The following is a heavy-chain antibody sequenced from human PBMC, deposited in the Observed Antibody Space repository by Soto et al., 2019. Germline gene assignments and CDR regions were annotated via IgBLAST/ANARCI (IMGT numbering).Heavy chain of an antibody. V-gene: IGHV3-23*01. CDR3: AKCLTATGTCYFDY. CDR1: GFTFSSYA. CDR2: ISGSGDRT. Sequence: PGGSLRLSCAASGFTFSSYAMTWVRQAPGKGLEWVSSISGSGDRTYYADSVKGRFTISRDNSKNTLYLQVNSLTPEDTVVYYCAKCLTATGTCYFDYWGQGTPVTVSS. D-gene: IGHD1-1*01. J-gene: IGHJ4*02.